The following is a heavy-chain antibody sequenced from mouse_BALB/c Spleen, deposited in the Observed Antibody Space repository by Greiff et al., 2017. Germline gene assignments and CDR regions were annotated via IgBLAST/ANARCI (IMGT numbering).Heavy chain of an antibody. D-gene: IGHD2-9*01. CDR1: GFTFSSYA. Sequence: EVMLVESGGGLVKPGGSLKLSCAASGFTFSSYAMSWVRQTPEKRLEWVASISSGGSTYYPDSVKGRFTISRDNARNILYLQMSSLRSEDTAMYYCAREGAYYGYDDGYYFDYGGQGTTLTVSS. CDR3: AREGAYYGYDDGYYFDY. CDR2: ISSGGST. J-gene: IGHJ2*01. V-gene: IGHV5-6-5*01.